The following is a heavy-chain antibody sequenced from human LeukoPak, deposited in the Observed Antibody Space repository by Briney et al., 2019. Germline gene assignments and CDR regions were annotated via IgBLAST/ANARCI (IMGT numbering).Heavy chain of an antibody. CDR2: IYYSGST. CDR1: GGSISSYY. CDR3: AREQIRIGVLPGASPMPPFDP. D-gene: IGHD2-2*01. J-gene: IGHJ5*02. Sequence: TSETLSLTCTVSGGSISSYYWSWIRQPPGKGLEWIGNIYYSGSTNYNPSLKSRVTISVDTSKNQFSLKLSSVTAADTAVDYCAREQIRIGVLPGASPMPPFDPWVQGRIVTVSS. V-gene: IGHV4-59*01.